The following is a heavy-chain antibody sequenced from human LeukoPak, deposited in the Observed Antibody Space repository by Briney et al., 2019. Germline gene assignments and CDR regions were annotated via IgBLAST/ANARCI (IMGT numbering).Heavy chain of an antibody. D-gene: IGHD5-24*01. Sequence: ASVKVSRKASGYTFTNYGINGVRQAPGQGLEWMGWISVYNGDTNYAQKLQGRVTMTTDTSTSTAYMELRSLRSEDTAVYFCARVHERWRLKNWGQGTLVTVSS. CDR1: GYTFTNYG. CDR3: ARVHERWRLKN. J-gene: IGHJ4*02. CDR2: ISVYNGDT. V-gene: IGHV1-18*01.